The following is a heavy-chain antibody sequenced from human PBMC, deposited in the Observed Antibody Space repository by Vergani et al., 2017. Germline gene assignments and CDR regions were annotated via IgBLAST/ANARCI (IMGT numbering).Heavy chain of an antibody. CDR3: ARGTESYYDSSGRGYYFDS. CDR1: GYTFTNYY. V-gene: IGHV1-46*01. J-gene: IGHJ4*02. Sequence: QVQLVQSGAEVTKPGASVKVSCKASGYTFTNYYVHWVRQAPGQRLEWMGIIYPNGGRTNYAQKFQGRVTMTRDTSTNTVYMEVSSLRSEDTAVYYCARGTESYYDSSGRGYYFDSWGPGTLVAVSS. CDR2: IYPNGGRT. D-gene: IGHD3-22*01.